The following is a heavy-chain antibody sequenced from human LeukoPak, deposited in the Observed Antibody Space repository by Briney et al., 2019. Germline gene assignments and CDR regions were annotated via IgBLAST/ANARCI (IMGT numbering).Heavy chain of an antibody. J-gene: IGHJ4*02. V-gene: IGHV4-59*01. Sequence: MSSETLSLTCTGSGGSISSYYWSWIRQPPGKGLEWIGYIYYTGSTNYNPSLKSRVTISVDTSKNQFSLKLNPVTAADTAVYYCARSSGSRYYIDYWGQGTLVTVSS. CDR1: GGSISSYY. D-gene: IGHD1-26*01. CDR3: ARSSGSRYYIDY. CDR2: IYYTGST.